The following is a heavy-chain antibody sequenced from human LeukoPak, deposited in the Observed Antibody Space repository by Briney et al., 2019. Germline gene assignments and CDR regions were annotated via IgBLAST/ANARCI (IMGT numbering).Heavy chain of an antibody. D-gene: IGHD2-2*01. CDR2: ITGSATNT. V-gene: IGHV3-23*01. Sequence: ETLSLTCTVSGGSISSYYWSWIRQPAGKGLEWVSDITGSATNTFYADSVKGRFTISRDNSKNTLSLEMNSLSAEDTAVYYCAKHCSSASRYLFDYWGPGTLVTVSS. CDR3: AKHCSSASRYLFDY. CDR1: GGSISSYY. J-gene: IGHJ4*02.